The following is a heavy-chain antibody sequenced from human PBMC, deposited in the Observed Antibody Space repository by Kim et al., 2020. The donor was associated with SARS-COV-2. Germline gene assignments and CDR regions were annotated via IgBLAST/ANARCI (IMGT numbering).Heavy chain of an antibody. D-gene: IGHD3-22*01. J-gene: IGHJ4*02. Sequence: GNTGYAQKFQGRVTMTRNTSISTAYMELSSLRSEDTAVYYCARGDSSLDYWGQGTLVTVSS. CDR3: ARGDSSLDY. CDR2: GNT. V-gene: IGHV1-8*01.